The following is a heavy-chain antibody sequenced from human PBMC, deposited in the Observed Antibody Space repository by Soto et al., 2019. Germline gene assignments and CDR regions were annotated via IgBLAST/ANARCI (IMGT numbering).Heavy chain of an antibody. V-gene: IGHV1-18*01. J-gene: IGHJ4*02. CDR1: GYIFTTYG. Sequence: QVHLVQSGAEVKKPGASVKVSCKGSGYIFTTYGITWVRQAPGQGLEWMGWISAHNGNTNYAQKLQGRVTVTRDTSTSTAYMELRNLRSDDTAVYYCARGRSGDYWGQGALVTFSS. CDR2: ISAHNGNT. CDR3: ARGRSGDY.